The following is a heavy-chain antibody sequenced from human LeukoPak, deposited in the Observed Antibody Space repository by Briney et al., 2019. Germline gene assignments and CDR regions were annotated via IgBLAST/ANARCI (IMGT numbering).Heavy chain of an antibody. CDR3: ARGASPYYYYSKDV. J-gene: IGHJ6*02. CDR1: GFTFSSYW. D-gene: IGHD1-26*01. CDR2: INHKGNVN. V-gene: IGHV3-7*03. Sequence: GGSLRLSCAASGFTFSSYWMNWARQAPGKGLEWVASINHKGNVNYYVDSVKGRFTISRDNAKNSLYLQMNSLRAEDTAVYYCARGASPYYYYSKDVWGQGTTVTVSS.